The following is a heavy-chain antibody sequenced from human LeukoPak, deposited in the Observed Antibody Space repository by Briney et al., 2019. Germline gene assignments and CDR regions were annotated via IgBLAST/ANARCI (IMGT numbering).Heavy chain of an antibody. D-gene: IGHD2-2*02. CDR2: MNPNSGNT. CDR1: GYTFTSYD. Sequence: AASVKVSCKASGYTFTSYDINWVRQATGQGLEWMGWMNPNSGNTGYAQKFQGRVTMTRNTSISTAYMELSSLRSEDTAVYYCARTGYCSSTSCYTFHYYYYYGMDVWGQETTVTVSS. V-gene: IGHV1-8*01. CDR3: ARTGYCSSTSCYTFHYYYYYGMDV. J-gene: IGHJ6*02.